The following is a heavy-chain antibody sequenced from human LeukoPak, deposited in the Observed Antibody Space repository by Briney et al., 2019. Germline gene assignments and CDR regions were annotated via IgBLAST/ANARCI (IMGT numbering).Heavy chain of an antibody. CDR1: GYTFTSYD. J-gene: IGHJ4*02. D-gene: IGHD3-22*01. Sequence: GASVKVSCKASGYTFTSYDINWVRQATGQGLEWMGWMNPNSGNTGYAQKFQGRVTMTRNTSISTAYMELSSLRSEDTAVYYCARADYYDSSGYYSGYYFDYWGQGTLVTVSS. CDR3: ARADYYDSSGYYSGYYFDY. CDR2: MNPNSGNT. V-gene: IGHV1-8*01.